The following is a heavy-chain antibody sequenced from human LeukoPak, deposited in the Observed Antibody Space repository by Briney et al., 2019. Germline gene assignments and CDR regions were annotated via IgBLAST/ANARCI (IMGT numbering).Heavy chain of an antibody. CDR2: ISAYNSNT. CDR1: GYTFTSYG. CDR3: ARPSHPVKRLVLRGGEFDY. J-gene: IGHJ4*02. D-gene: IGHD6-19*01. Sequence: ASVKVSCKASGYTFTSYGISWVRQAPGQGLKSMGWISAYNSNTNYAQKLQDRVTMTTDTSTSTDYMELRSLTSDDTAVCYCARPSHPVKRLVLRGGEFDYWGQGTLVTVSS. V-gene: IGHV1-18*01.